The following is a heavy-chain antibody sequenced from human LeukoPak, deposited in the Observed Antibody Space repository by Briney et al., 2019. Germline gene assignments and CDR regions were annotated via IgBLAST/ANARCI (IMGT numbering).Heavy chain of an antibody. J-gene: IGHJ4*02. CDR2: ISDSGGRT. V-gene: IGHV3-23*01. CDR3: AKRGVVIRVILVGFHKEAYYFDS. CDR1: GITLSNYG. Sequence: GGSLRLSCAVSGITLSNYGMSWVRQAPGKGLEWVAGISDSGGRTNYADSVKGRFTISRDNPKNTLYLQMNSLRAEDTAVYFCAKRGVVIRVILVGFHKEAYYFDSWGQGALVSVSS. D-gene: IGHD3-22*01.